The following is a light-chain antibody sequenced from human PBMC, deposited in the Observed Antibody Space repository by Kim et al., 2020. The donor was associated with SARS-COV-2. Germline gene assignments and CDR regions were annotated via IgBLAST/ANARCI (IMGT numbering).Light chain of an antibody. V-gene: IGLV1-47*01. Sequence: QLVLTQPPSASGTPWQRVTISCSGSSSNIGSNYVYWYQQLPGTAPKLLIYRNNQRPSGVPDRFSGSKSGTSASLAISGLRSEDEADYYCAAWDDSLSGWVFGGGTQLTVL. J-gene: IGLJ3*02. CDR2: RNN. CDR3: AAWDDSLSGWV. CDR1: SSNIGSNY.